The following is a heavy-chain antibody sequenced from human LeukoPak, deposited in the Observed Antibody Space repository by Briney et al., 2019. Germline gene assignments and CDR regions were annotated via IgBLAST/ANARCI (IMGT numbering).Heavy chain of an antibody. CDR2: ISGSGGST. CDR1: GLTFSSYA. D-gene: IGHD2-2*01. J-gene: IGHJ3*02. CDR3: AKDLWYCSSTSCFLDAFDI. V-gene: IGHV3-23*01. Sequence: GGSLRLSCAASGLTFSSYAMSWVRQAPGKGLEWVSAISGSGGSTYYADSVKGRFTISRDNSKNTLYLQMNSPRAEDTAVYYCAKDLWYCSSTSCFLDAFDIWGQGTMVTVSS.